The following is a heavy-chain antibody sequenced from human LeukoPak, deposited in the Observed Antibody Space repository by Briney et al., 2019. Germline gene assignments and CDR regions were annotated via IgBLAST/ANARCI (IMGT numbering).Heavy chain of an antibody. CDR1: GGSISSSSYY. D-gene: IGHD2-15*01. CDR2: IYYSGST. V-gene: IGHV4-39*01. Sequence: SETLSLTCTVSGGSISSSSYYWGWIRQPPGKGLEWIGSIYYSGSTYYNPSLKSRVTISVDTSKNQFSLKLSSVTAADTAVYYCARLIYGWPAATHPLPDIWGQGTMVTVSS. CDR3: ARLIYGWPAATHPLPDI. J-gene: IGHJ3*02.